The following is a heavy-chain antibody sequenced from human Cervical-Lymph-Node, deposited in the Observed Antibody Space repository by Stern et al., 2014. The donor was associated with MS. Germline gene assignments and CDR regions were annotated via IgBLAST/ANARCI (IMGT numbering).Heavy chain of an antibody. J-gene: IGHJ6*02. V-gene: IGHV3-23*04. CDR3: ARGGSLRWKTGRQYYSYYGMNV. CDR2: ISGSGDST. CDR1: GFTFSSYA. Sequence: EVQLEESGVRLVQPGGSLRLSCAASGFTFSSYAMSWVRQAPGKGLEWVSAISGSGDSTYYAVFGKGQLTITRVNPKKTLVQQMNSLRADDTAVYYCARGGSLRWKTGRQYYSYYGMNVWGQGTTVTVSS. D-gene: IGHD4-23*01.